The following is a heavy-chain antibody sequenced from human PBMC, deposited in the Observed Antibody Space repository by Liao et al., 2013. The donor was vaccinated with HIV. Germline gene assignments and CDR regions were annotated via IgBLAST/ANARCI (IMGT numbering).Heavy chain of an antibody. Sequence: QVPLQESGPGLVKPSETLSLTCSVSGGSMNGNYWSWIRQTPGKGLEWIGYIYYSGRTKYNVSLRSRVSISIDTSRNQFSLKVTSVTAADTAVYFCARGTDYGDYDGGYFFDSWGQGTLVTVSS. CDR2: IYYSGRT. CDR3: ARGTDYGDYDGGYFFDS. V-gene: IGHV4-59*01. D-gene: IGHD4-17*01. CDR1: GGSMNGNY. J-gene: IGHJ4*02.